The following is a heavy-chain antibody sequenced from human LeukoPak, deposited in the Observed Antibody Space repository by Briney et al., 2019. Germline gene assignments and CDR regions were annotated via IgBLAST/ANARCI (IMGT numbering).Heavy chain of an antibody. Sequence: PGGSLRLSCAASGFTFDHYAMHWVRQAPGKGPEWVSLVSVNADSTYYADPVRGRFTISRDNNNNSLYLQMHSLRTDDTALYYCVKGVVYDSSGYFHLDYWGQGTLVTVSS. CDR3: VKGVVYDSSGYFHLDY. CDR2: VSVNADST. V-gene: IGHV3-43*02. D-gene: IGHD3-22*01. CDR1: GFTFDHYA. J-gene: IGHJ4*02.